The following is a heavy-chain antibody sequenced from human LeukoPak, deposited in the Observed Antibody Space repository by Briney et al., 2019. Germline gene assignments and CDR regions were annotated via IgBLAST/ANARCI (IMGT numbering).Heavy chain of an antibody. D-gene: IGHD3-9*01. J-gene: IGHJ6*02. CDR2: ITDSGNTI. Sequence: PGGSLRLSCAASGFTFSDYNMNWVRQAPGKGLEWVSYITDSGNTIHYADSVKGRFTISRDNAKNSLYLQMNSLRARTRPYYCARSIGLTGGGVDVWGQGTTVTVSS. CDR1: GFTFSDYN. V-gene: IGHV3-11*01. CDR3: ARSIGLTGGGVDV.